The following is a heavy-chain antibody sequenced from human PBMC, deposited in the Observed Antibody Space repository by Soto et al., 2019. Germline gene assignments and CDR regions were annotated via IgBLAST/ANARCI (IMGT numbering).Heavy chain of an antibody. J-gene: IGHJ4*02. CDR3: AHVDMVRGVMVDYYFDY. Sequence: NPSETLSLTCTVSGGSISSGGYYWSWIRQHPGKGLEWIGYIYYSGSTYYNPSLKSRVTISVDTSKNQFSLKLSSVTAADTAVYYCAHVDMVRGVMVDYYFDYWGQGTLVTVSS. CDR1: GGSISSGGYY. D-gene: IGHD3-10*01. CDR2: IYYSGST. V-gene: IGHV4-31*03.